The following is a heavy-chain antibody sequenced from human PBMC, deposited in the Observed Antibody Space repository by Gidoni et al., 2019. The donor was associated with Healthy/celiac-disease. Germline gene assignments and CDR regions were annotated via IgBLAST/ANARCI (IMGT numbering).Heavy chain of an antibody. CDR1: GFTFSSYS. Sequence: EVQLVASGGCLVNPGVSLRLSCAASGFTFSSYSMNWVRQAPGKGLEWGSSISSSSSYIYYADSVKGRVTISRDNGKNSLYLQRNSLRAEDTAVYDCASDFTRLGSYWGQGTLVTVSS. CDR2: ISSSSSYI. D-gene: IGHD5-12*01. CDR3: ASDFTRLGSY. J-gene: IGHJ4*02. V-gene: IGHV3-21*01.